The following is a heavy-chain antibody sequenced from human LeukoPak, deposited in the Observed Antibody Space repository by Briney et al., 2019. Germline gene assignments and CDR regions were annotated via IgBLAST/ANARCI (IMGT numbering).Heavy chain of an antibody. CDR2: LNADGNSI. D-gene: IGHD3-16*01. CDR3: AKDDAWGRYKD. V-gene: IGHV3-74*01. Sequence: PGGSLRLSCAASGFTFSNYWMHWVRQAPGKGLVWVSRLNADGNSITYADSVRGRFTISRDNAKNTVHLQMNSLRGEDTAVYYCAKDDAWGRYKDWGQGTLVTVSS. J-gene: IGHJ1*01. CDR1: GFTFSNYW.